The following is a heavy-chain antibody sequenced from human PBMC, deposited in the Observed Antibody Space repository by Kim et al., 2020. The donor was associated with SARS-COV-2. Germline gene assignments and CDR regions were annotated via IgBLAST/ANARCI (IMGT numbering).Heavy chain of an antibody. D-gene: IGHD6-13*01. CDR3: ARGRIAAAGNGDYYYYGMDV. Sequence: RFTISRDNYKNTLYLQMNSLRAEDTAVYYCARGRIAAAGNGDYYYYGMDVWGQGTTVTISS. V-gene: IGHV3-30*07. J-gene: IGHJ6*02.